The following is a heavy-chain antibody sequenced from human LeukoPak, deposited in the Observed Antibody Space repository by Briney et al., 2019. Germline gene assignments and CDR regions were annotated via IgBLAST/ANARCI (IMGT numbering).Heavy chain of an antibody. Sequence: PSETLSLTCTVSGGSITGYYWSWIRQPPGKGLEWIGYIYYSGSTNYNPSLRSRVTISVDTPKNQFSLKLSSVTAADTAVYYCARGLHSISRPGFDYWGQGTLVTVPS. CDR1: GGSITGYY. J-gene: IGHJ4*02. D-gene: IGHD3-16*01. CDR3: ARGLHSISRPGFDY. V-gene: IGHV4-59*01. CDR2: IYYSGST.